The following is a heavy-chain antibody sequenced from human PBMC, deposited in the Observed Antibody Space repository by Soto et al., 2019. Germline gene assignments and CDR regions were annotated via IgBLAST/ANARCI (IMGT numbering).Heavy chain of an antibody. D-gene: IGHD6-13*01. CDR3: ARMELISNWSPPDY. CDR1: GFSLSTTGVA. V-gene: IGHV2-5*02. Sequence: SGPTLVNPTQTLALTCTFSGFSLSTTGVAVGWIRQPPGKALEWLALFYWDDDKRYSPSLKSRLTIMKDTSKNQVVLIMTNMDPVDTATYYCARMELISNWSPPDYWGQGTLVTVSS. J-gene: IGHJ4*02. CDR2: FYWDDDK.